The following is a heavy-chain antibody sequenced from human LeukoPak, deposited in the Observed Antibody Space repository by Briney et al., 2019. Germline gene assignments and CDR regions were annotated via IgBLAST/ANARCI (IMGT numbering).Heavy chain of an antibody. CDR1: GFTFSSYG. D-gene: IGHD3-22*01. Sequence: GGSLRLSCAASGFTFSSYGMNWVRQAPGKGLEWVAVISYDGSNKYYADSVKGRFTISRDNSKNTLYLRMNRLRAEDTAVYYCAKAQGDYYYDSSGYYDWFDPWGQGTLVTVSS. V-gene: IGHV3-30*18. CDR2: ISYDGSNK. J-gene: IGHJ5*02. CDR3: AKAQGDYYYDSSGYYDWFDP.